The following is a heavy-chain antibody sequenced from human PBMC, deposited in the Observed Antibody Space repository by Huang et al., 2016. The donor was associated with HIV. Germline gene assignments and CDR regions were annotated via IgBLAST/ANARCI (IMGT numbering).Heavy chain of an antibody. V-gene: IGHV4-34*02. D-gene: IGHD3-10*01. CDR2: INHNGKI. CDR3: ARGFNYYASDNLGVYYFDS. J-gene: IGHJ4*02. Sequence: QVQLKQWGAGLLKPSETLSLTCAVYGGAFRGSSWTWIRQFPEKGLDRIVDINHNGKIIYTPSLSARVTISTDTSKNHFSLHLTSVTAADTALDYCARGFNYYASDNLGVYYFDSWGLGTLVTVSP. CDR1: GGAFRGSS.